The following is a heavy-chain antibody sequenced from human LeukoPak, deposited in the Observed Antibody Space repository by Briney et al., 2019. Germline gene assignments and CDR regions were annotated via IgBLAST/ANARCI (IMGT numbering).Heavy chain of an antibody. CDR2: ISWNSDSI. V-gene: IGHV3-9*01. Sequence: AGGSLRLSCAASGFTFDDYAMHWVRQAPGKGLEWVSGISWNSDSIGYADSVKGRFTISRDNAKNSLFLQMNSLRAEDTALYYCAKGIDVVPSSSLDYWGQGTLVTVSS. CDR1: GFTFDDYA. J-gene: IGHJ4*02. CDR3: AKGIDVVPSSSLDY. D-gene: IGHD6-6*01.